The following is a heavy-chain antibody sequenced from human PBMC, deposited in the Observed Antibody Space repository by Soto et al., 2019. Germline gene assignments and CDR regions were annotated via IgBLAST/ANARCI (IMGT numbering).Heavy chain of an antibody. Sequence: PGESLKISCKGSGYRFAGYWVGWVRQMPGKGLEWMGIIYPGDSDTRYSPSFQGQVTISADKSISTAYLQWSSLKASDTAMYYCARQSYSSGFSMDVWGQGTTVTVSS. CDR2: IYPGDSDT. V-gene: IGHV5-51*01. D-gene: IGHD6-19*01. J-gene: IGHJ6*02. CDR3: ARQSYSSGFSMDV. CDR1: GYRFAGYW.